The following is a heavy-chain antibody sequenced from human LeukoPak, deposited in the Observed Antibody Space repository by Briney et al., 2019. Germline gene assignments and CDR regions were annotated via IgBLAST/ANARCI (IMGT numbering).Heavy chain of an antibody. CDR2: ISSSSSTI. D-gene: IGHD4-17*01. CDR1: GFTFSSYS. J-gene: IGHJ4*02. V-gene: IGHV3-48*04. Sequence: GGSLRLSCAASGFTFSSYSMNWVRQAPGKGLEWVSYISSSSSTIYYADSVKGRFTISRDNAKNSLYLQMNSLRAEDTALYYCAKHDYGDYSPRSWGQGTLVTVSS. CDR3: AKHDYGDYSPRS.